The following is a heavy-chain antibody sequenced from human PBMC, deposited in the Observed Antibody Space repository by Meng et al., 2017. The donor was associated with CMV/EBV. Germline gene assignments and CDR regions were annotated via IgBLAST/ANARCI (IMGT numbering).Heavy chain of an antibody. Sequence: GGSISRGGYYWSWIRQHPGKGLEWIGYIYYSGSTYYNPSLKSRVTISVDTSKNQFSLKLSSVTAADTAVYYCARGTTVGATYAVDYWGQGTLVTVSS. CDR3: ARGTTVGATYAVDY. CDR2: IYYSGST. D-gene: IGHD1-26*01. V-gene: IGHV4-31*02. J-gene: IGHJ4*02. CDR1: GGSISRGGYY.